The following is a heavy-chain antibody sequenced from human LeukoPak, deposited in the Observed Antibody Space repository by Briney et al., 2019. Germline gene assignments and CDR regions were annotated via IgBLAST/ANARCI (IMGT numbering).Heavy chain of an antibody. CDR3: ATSTAAAGTD. CDR1: GFTFSNLW. V-gene: IGHV3-7*03. J-gene: IGHJ4*02. CDR2: IKQDGSEK. Sequence: GGSLRLSCAASGFTFSNLWMSWVRQAPGKGLKWVANIKQDGSEKYYVDSVKGRFTIFRDNAQNSLYLQMNSLRAEDTAIYYCATSTAAAGTDWGQGTLVTVSS. D-gene: IGHD6-13*01.